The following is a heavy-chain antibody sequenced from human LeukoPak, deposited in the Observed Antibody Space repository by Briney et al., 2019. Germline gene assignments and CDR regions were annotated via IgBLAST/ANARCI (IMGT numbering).Heavy chain of an antibody. J-gene: IGHJ4*02. CDR3: AKREAVAAMSDFDY. V-gene: IGHV3-30*02. D-gene: IGHD6-19*01. Sequence: PGGSLRLSCAASGVILNNYYMHWVRQAPGKGLEWVAYIQHGGGNQYYVDSVKGRFTISRDNSKNTLYLQMNSLRTEDTAVYYCAKREAVAAMSDFDYWGQGTLVTVSS. CDR2: IQHGGGNQ. CDR1: GVILNNYY.